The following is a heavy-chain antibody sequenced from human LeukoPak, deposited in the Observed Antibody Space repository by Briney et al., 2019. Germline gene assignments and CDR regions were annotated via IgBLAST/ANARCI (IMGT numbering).Heavy chain of an antibody. CDR3: ARGEAFSYGVSIMDV. J-gene: IGHJ6*03. Sequence: SETLSLTCTVSGGSISSSSYYWGWIRQPPGKGLEWIGSIYYSGSTYYNPSLKSRVTISVDTSKNQFSLKLSSVTAADTAVYYCARGEAFSYGVSIMDVWGKGTTVTISS. D-gene: IGHD4-17*01. CDR2: IYYSGST. CDR1: GGSISSSSYY. V-gene: IGHV4-39*07.